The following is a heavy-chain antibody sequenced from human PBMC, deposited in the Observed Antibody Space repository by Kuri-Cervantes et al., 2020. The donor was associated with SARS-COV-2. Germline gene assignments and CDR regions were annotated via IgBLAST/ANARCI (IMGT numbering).Heavy chain of an antibody. CDR3: ARHYGDYTLPLYYFDY. V-gene: IGHV3-48*01. J-gene: IGHJ4*02. CDR1: GFTFSSYS. D-gene: IGHD4-17*01. Sequence: GESLKISCAASGFTFSSYSMNWVRQAPGKGLEWVSYISSSSSTIYYADSVKGRFTISRDNAKNSLYLQMNSLRAEDTALYYCARHYGDYTLPLYYFDYWGQGTLVTVSS. CDR2: ISSSSSTI.